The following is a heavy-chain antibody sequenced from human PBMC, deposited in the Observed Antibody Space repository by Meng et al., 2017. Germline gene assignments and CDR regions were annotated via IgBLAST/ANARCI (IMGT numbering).Heavy chain of an antibody. Sequence: GESVQAGVEGKKPGASVKVACKASGYTFTGYYMHWVRQAPGQGLEWMGRINPNSGGTNYAQKFQGRVTMTRDTSISTAYMELSRLRSDDTAVYYCARGVEREDTAMLFNWGQGTLVTVSS. CDR2: INPNSGGT. CDR1: GYTFTGYY. V-gene: IGHV1-2*06. CDR3: ARGVEREDTAMLFN. J-gene: IGHJ4*02. D-gene: IGHD5-18*01.